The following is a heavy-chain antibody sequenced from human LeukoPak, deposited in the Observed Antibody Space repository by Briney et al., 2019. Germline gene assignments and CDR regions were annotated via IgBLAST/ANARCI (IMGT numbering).Heavy chain of an antibody. V-gene: IGHV4-39*01. J-gene: IGHJ4*02. CDR1: GGSVSSSRHY. D-gene: IGHD3-10*01. Sequence: SETLSLTCTVSGGSVSSSRHYWAWIRQPPGKGLEWIGVMYSSGSTSYNPSFRSRVIISVDTSRNQVSLRLPSLSAADTAVYYCARRLLGSYYDSGIYPIDDWGQGTLVTVSS. CDR2: MYSSGST. CDR3: ARRLLGSYYDSGIYPIDD.